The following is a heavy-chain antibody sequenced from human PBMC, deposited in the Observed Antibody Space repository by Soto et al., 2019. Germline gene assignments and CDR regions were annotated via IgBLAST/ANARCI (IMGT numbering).Heavy chain of an antibody. J-gene: IGHJ4*02. D-gene: IGHD3-3*01. CDR1: GFTFSSYG. V-gene: IGHV3-30-3*01. CDR2: IASDGRYI. Sequence: GGSLRLSCAAFGFTFSSYGMHWVRQTPGKGLEWVAVIASDGRYIHLADSVKGRFTISRDNSQNTLYLQMDGLRPEDTAVYYWARDHRSVEDFCFGYWGQGTLVTVSS. CDR3: ARDHRSVEDFCFGY.